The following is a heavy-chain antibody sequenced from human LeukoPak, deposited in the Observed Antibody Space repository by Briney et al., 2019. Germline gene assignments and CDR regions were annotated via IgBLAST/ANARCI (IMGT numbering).Heavy chain of an antibody. J-gene: IGHJ4*02. CDR2: ISSSSSYT. CDR3: AKRRDYFDY. V-gene: IGHV3-11*03. Sequence: GGSLRLSCAASGFTFSDYYMSWIRQAPGKGLEWVSYISSSSSYTNHADSVKGRFTISRDISKNTLYLQMNSLRAEDTAVYYCAKRRDYFDYWGQGTLVTVSS. CDR1: GFTFSDYY.